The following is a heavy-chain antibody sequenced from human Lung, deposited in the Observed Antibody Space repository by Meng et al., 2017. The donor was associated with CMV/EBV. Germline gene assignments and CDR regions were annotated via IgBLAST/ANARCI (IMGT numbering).Heavy chain of an antibody. CDR3: ARDLGDDCTNGVCYSVDAFDI. J-gene: IGHJ3*02. CDR1: GYTFTGYY. CDR2: INPNSGGT. Sequence: ASVKVSCKASGYTFTGYYMHWVRQAPGQGLEWMGWINPNSGGTNYAQKFQGRVTMTRDTSISTAYMELSRLRSDDTAVYYCARDLGDDCTNGVCYSVDAFDIWGQGTMVTVPS. V-gene: IGHV1-2*02. D-gene: IGHD2-8*01.